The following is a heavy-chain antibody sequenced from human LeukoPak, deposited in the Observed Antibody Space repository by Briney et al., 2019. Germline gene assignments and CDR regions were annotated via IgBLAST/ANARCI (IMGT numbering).Heavy chain of an antibody. J-gene: IGHJ2*01. CDR2: ISAYNGNT. Sequence: ASVKVSCKASGYSFTSNYIHWVRQAPGQGLEWMGWISAYNGNTNYAQKLQGRVTMTTDTSTSTAYMELRSLRSDDTAVYYCARGYYDRSGYYPYWYFDLWGRGTLVTVSS. V-gene: IGHV1-18*04. D-gene: IGHD3-22*01. CDR3: ARGYYDRSGYYPYWYFDL. CDR1: GYSFTSNY.